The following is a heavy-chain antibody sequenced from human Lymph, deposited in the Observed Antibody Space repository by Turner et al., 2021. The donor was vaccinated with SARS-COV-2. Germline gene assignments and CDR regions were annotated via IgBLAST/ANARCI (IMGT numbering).Heavy chain of an antibody. CDR1: GGSISSTS. CDR2: FYKIGSI. CDR3: ARHQGSTSGYDHGMNV. Sequence: QVQLQESGPGLVRPSETLSLTCPVSGGSISSTSWSWIRQSPGRGLEWIGYFYKIGSIDYNTTLRSRVTISVDTSKNQLSLNLISVTAADTAVYYCARHQGSTSGYDHGMNVWGQGTAVIVSS. V-gene: IGHV4-59*08. D-gene: IGHD1-1*01. J-gene: IGHJ6*02.